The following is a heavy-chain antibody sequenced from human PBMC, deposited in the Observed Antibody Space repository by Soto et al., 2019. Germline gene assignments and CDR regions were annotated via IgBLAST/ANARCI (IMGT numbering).Heavy chain of an antibody. CDR2: TYYRSRWFN. J-gene: IGHJ5*01. Sequence: PSQTLSITCAISGDSVSSNSATWDWIRHSPSRGLEWLGRTYYRSRWFNDYAGSVKGRITINPDTSNNQFSLQLTSLSPDDTAVYYCARLRGDSWFDFWGQGTRVTVSS. CDR1: GDSVSSNSAT. V-gene: IGHV6-1*01. CDR3: ARLRGDSWFDF.